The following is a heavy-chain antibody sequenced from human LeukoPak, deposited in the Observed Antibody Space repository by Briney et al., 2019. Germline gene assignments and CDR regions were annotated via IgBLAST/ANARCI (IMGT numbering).Heavy chain of an antibody. CDR2: IYYSGST. J-gene: IGHJ4*02. Sequence: SETLSLTCTVSGGSISSSNYYWGWIRQPPGKGLEWIGSIYYSGSTYYNPSLKSRVTISVDTSKNQFSLKLSSVTAADTAVYYCARRGINYNYFDYWGQGSLVTVSS. CDR1: GGSISSSNYY. D-gene: IGHD5-24*01. V-gene: IGHV4-39*01. CDR3: ARRGINYNYFDY.